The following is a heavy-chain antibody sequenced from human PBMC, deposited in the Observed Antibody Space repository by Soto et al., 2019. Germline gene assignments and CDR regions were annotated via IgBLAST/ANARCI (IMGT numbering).Heavy chain of an antibody. V-gene: IGHV1-8*01. J-gene: IGHJ4*02. CDR1: GYTFTSYD. CDR3: AREKDSTIGGY. Sequence: QVQLVQSGAEAKNPGASVKVSCKASGYTFTSYDINSVHQATGQGLEWMGWMNPNSGNTGYEQKFQGRVTMPRNTPISTAYMELSSLRSEDTAVYYGAREKDSTIGGYWGQGTLVTVSS. CDR2: MNPNSGNT.